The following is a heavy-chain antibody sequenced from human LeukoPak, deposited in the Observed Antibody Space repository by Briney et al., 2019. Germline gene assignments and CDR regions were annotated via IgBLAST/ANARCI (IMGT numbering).Heavy chain of an antibody. D-gene: IGHD4-17*01. Sequence: PGGSLRLSCAASGFTFSSYAMSWVRQAPGKGLEWVSAISGSGGSTYYADSVKGRFTISRDNAKNSLYLQMNSLRAEDTAVYYCARGYGDYIDYWGQGTLVTVSS. V-gene: IGHV3-23*01. CDR3: ARGYGDYIDY. J-gene: IGHJ4*02. CDR1: GFTFSSYA. CDR2: ISGSGGST.